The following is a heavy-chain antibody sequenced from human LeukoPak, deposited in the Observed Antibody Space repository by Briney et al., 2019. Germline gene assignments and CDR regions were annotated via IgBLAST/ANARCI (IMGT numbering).Heavy chain of an antibody. CDR3: ARHFSADPFDY. J-gene: IGHJ4*02. CDR2: IYHGGST. Sequence: PSETLSLTCAVSGYSISSGYYWGWIRQPPGKGLEWVGSIYHGGSTYYNPSLKSRVTMSVDTSKNQFSLNLSSVTAADTAVYYRARHFSADPFDYWGQGTLVTVSS. D-gene: IGHD6-19*01. CDR1: GYSISSGYY. V-gene: IGHV4-38-2*01.